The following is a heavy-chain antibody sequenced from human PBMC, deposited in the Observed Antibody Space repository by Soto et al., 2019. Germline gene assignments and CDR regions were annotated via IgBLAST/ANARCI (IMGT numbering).Heavy chain of an antibody. CDR3: SCFFSGGSSYGFYYSGMDV. Sequence: SETLSLTCTVSVGSISSSSYYWGWIRQPPGKGLEWIGSIFYSGSTYYNPSLKSRVTISVDTSKNQFSLKLTSVTAADTAVYYCSCFFSGGSSYGFYYSGMDVWGKGTTVTVPQ. CDR1: VGSISSSSYY. V-gene: IGHV4-39*01. J-gene: IGHJ6*04. D-gene: IGHD5-18*01. CDR2: IFYSGST.